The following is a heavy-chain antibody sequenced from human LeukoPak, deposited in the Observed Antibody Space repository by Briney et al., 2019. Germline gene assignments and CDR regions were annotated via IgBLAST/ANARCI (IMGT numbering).Heavy chain of an antibody. V-gene: IGHV4-34*01. CDR1: GGSFSGYY. CDR3: ARGARILVVPAAKRFDP. Sequence: PSETLSLTCAVYGGSFSGYYWSWIRQPPGKGLEWIGEINHSGSTNYNPSLKSRVTISVDTSKNQFSLKLSSVTAADTAVYYCARGARILVVPAAKRFDPWGQGTLVTVSP. J-gene: IGHJ5*02. D-gene: IGHD2-2*01. CDR2: INHSGST.